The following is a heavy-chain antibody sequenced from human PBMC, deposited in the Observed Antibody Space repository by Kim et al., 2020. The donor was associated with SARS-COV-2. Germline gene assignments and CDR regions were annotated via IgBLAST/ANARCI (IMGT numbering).Heavy chain of an antibody. Sequence: SVKSRFTISRDNTKNTLYLQMNSLGAEDTAVYYCARDRLVEFGAYGMDVWGQGTTVTVSS. D-gene: IGHD3-16*01. CDR3: ARDRLVEFGAYGMDV. V-gene: IGHV3-53*01. J-gene: IGHJ6*02.